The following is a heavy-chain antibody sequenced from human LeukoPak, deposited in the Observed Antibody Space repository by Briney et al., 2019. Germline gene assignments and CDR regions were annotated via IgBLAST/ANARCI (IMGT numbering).Heavy chain of an antibody. CDR1: GGSISSYY. D-gene: IGHD3-3*01. CDR3: ARQYYDFWSGSRPGWFDP. V-gene: IGHV4-4*09. Sequence: SETLSLTCTVSGGSISSYYRSWIRQPPGKGLEWTGYIYTSGSTNYNPSLKSRVTISVDTSKNQFSLKLSSVTAADTAVYYCARQYYDFWSGSRPGWFDPWGQGTLVTVSS. J-gene: IGHJ5*02. CDR2: IYTSGST.